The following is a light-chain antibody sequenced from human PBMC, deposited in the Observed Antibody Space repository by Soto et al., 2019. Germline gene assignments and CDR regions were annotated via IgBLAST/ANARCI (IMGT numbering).Light chain of an antibody. CDR2: KAS. CDR1: QSISSW. Sequence: DIQMTQSPSTLSASVGDRVTITCRASQSISSWLAWYQQKPGKAPKLLIYKASTLESGVPSRFSGSGSGTEFTLTLSSLQPDDFATYYCQQFNSHRTFGQGTKVEIK. CDR3: QQFNSHRT. V-gene: IGKV1-5*03. J-gene: IGKJ1*01.